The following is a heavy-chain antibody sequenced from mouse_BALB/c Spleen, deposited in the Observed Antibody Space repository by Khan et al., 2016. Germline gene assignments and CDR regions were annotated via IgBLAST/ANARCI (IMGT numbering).Heavy chain of an antibody. CDR1: GFNIKDTY. V-gene: IGHV14-3*02. D-gene: IGHD4-1*01. CDR2: IDPANGNT. CDR3: ANWDGYFEV. J-gene: IGHJ1*01. Sequence: VQLKESGAELVKPGASVKLSCTASGFNIKDTYMHWVKQRPEQGLEWIGRIDPANGNTKYDPKFQGKATITADTSSNTAYLQLRSLTSEDTAVSYCANWDGYFEVWWAGTTVTVAS.